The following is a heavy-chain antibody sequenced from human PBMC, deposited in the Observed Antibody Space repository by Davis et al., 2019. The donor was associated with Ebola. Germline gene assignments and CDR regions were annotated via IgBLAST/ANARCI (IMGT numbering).Heavy chain of an antibody. CDR3: AREYRRTWFDP. D-gene: IGHD2-2*01. CDR1: GGTFSSYT. J-gene: IGHJ5*02. Sequence: SVKVSCKASGGTFSSYTISWVRQAPGQGLEWMGRIIPILGIANYAQKFQGRVTITADESTSTAYMELSSLRSEDTAVYYCAREYRRTWFDPWGQGTLVTVSS. V-gene: IGHV1-69*04. CDR2: IIPILGIA.